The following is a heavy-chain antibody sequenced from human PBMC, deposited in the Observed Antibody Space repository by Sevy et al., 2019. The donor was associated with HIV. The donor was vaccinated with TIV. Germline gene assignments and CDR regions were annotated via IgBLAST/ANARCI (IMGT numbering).Heavy chain of an antibody. CDR2: IFSSGST. Sequence: GGSLRLSCAISAFTVNDKYIIWVRQAPGKGLEWVSVIFSSGSTYYADSAKGRFTISRDNSKNTVYLQVNSVRAEDTAVYYCVSLFLSYRSGWSYFDYWGQGTLVTVSS. V-gene: IGHV3-66*02. CDR3: VSLFLSYRSGWSYFDY. D-gene: IGHD6-19*01. CDR1: AFTVNDKY. J-gene: IGHJ4*02.